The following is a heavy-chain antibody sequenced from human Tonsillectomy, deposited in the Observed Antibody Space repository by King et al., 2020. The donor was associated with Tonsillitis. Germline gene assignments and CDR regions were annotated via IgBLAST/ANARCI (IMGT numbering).Heavy chain of an antibody. CDR2: IRYDGSIK. D-gene: IGHD4-23*01. V-gene: IGHV3-30*02. CDR3: VKDWGTTVVTPYFDF. Sequence: VQLVESGGGVVQPGGSLRLSCVASGFTFSHYGMHWVHQAPGKGLEWVAFIRYDGSIKYSADSVKGRFTISRDNSKNTLYLQMNSLRAEDTAVYYCVKDWGTTVVTPYFDFWGQGTLVTVSS. CDR1: GFTFSHYG. J-gene: IGHJ4*02.